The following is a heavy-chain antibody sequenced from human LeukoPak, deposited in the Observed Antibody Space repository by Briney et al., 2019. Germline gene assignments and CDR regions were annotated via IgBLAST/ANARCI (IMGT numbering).Heavy chain of an antibody. D-gene: IGHD5-12*01. J-gene: IGHJ4*02. V-gene: IGHV3-30-3*01. CDR1: GFTFSSYA. Sequence: GGSLRLSCAASGFTFSSYAMRWVRQAPGKGLEWVAVISYDGSNKYYADSVKGRFTISRDNSKNTLYLQMNSLRAEDTAVYYCARDGGYSGYPYYWGQGTLVTVSS. CDR3: ARDGGYSGYPYY. CDR2: ISYDGSNK.